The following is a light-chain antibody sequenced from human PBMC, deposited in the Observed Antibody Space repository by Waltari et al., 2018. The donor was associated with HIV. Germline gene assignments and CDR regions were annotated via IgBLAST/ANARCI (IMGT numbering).Light chain of an antibody. CDR2: NND. J-gene: IGLJ3*02. Sequence: QSLLPQPPSASGTPGPRVTISCSGSYSHLGSNTINWHQQLPGSAPRALIYNNDQRPAGVPDRFSGSKSGTSASLAISGLQSEDQGDYYCASWDDKLDGWVFGGGTRLTVL. CDR3: ASWDDKLDGWV. V-gene: IGLV1-44*01. CDR1: YSHLGSNT.